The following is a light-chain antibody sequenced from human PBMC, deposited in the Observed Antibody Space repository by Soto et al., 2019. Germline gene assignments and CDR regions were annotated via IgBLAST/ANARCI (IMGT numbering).Light chain of an antibody. J-gene: IGLJ1*01. V-gene: IGLV2-14*03. CDR3: TSYTTFRTYV. CDR2: DVS. Sequence: QSALTQPASVSGSPGQSITISCTGASSDLGDYNYVSWYQQHPGKAPKLMIYDVSSRPSGVSDRFSGSKSGNTASLTISGLQAEYLVVYYCTSYTTFRTYVFATGSMVSV. CDR1: SSDLGDYNY.